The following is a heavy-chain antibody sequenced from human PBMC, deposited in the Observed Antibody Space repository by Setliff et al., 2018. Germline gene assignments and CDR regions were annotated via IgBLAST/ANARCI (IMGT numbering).Heavy chain of an antibody. D-gene: IGHD1-26*01. J-gene: IGHJ4*02. V-gene: IGHV1-2*02. Sequence: ASVKVSCKASGYTFTDFYMNWLRQAPGQGLEWMGWINPHTGGTTYNQKFQGRVTMSRDTSISTAYMELSSLRSEDTAVYYCARRDVGIYSLSFDYWGQRALVTVSS. CDR3: ARRDVGIYSLSFDY. CDR1: GYTFTDFY. CDR2: INPHTGGT.